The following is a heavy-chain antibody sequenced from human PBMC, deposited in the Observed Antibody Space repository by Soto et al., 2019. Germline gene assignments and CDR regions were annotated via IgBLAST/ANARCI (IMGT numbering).Heavy chain of an antibody. Sequence: QVQLVQSGAEVKKPGSSVKFSCKASGLPFSSFTLSWVRQAPGQGLEWMGGIIPISGTANYAQKFQGRVTITADASTWTAYMELSILRSQDTAVYYGAKDRRAEWESYYSYSMDVWGQGTTVTVSS. CDR3: AKDRRAEWESYYSYSMDV. J-gene: IGHJ6*02. CDR2: IIPISGTA. CDR1: GLPFSSFT. D-gene: IGHD1-26*01. V-gene: IGHV1-69*01.